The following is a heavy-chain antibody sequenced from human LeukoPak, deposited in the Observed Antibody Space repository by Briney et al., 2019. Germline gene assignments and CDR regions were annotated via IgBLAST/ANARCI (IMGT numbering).Heavy chain of an antibody. CDR1: GFPFTNYA. Sequence: GGSLRLSCTGSGFPFTNYAMHWVRQAPGEGLEWVAVISYDESKIYYADSVKGRFTISRDLSTDTLYLQMNSLTTEDTAMYFCARRPVAAEYFQHWGQGTLVTVSS. J-gene: IGHJ1*01. CDR2: ISYDESKI. D-gene: IGHD6-25*01. V-gene: IGHV3-30*03. CDR3: ARRPVAAEYFQH.